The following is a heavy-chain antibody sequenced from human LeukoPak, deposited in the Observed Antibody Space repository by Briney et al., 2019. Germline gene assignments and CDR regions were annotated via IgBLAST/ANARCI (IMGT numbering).Heavy chain of an antibody. J-gene: IGHJ4*02. CDR3: ARESDSSGYFDY. V-gene: IGHV4-38-2*02. CDR2: IYHSGST. CDR1: GYSISSGYY. D-gene: IGHD3-22*01. Sequence: SETLSLTCTVSGYSISSGYYWGWIRQPPGKGLEWIGSIYHSGSTYYNPSLKSRVTISVDTSKNQSSLKLSSVTAADTAVYYCARESDSSGYFDYWGQGILVTVSS.